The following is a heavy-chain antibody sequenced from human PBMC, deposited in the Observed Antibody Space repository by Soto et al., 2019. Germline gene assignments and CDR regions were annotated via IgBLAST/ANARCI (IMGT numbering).Heavy chain of an antibody. CDR1: GGSFSGYY. CDR3: ARGRAFYDSSGYYYAFDI. CDR2: INHSGST. D-gene: IGHD3-22*01. V-gene: IGHV4-34*01. Sequence: SETLSLTCAVYGGSFSGYYWSWIRQPPGKGLEWIGEINHSGSTNYNPSLKSRVTISVDTSKNQFSLKRSSVTAADTAVYYCARGRAFYDSSGYYYAFDIWGQGTMVTVSS. J-gene: IGHJ3*02.